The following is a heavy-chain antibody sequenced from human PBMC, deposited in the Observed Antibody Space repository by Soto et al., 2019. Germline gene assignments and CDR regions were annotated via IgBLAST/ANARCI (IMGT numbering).Heavy chain of an antibody. CDR1: GFTFSSYA. CDR2: ISYDGSNK. V-gene: IGHV3-30-3*01. D-gene: IGHD3-10*01. Sequence: QVQLVESGGGVVQPGRSLRLSCAASGFTFSSYAMHWVRQAPGKGLEWVAVISYDGSNKYYAASVKGRFTISRDNSKNTLDLQMNSLRAEDTAVYYCARESGRDDAFDIWGQGTMVTVSS. J-gene: IGHJ3*02. CDR3: ARESGRDDAFDI.